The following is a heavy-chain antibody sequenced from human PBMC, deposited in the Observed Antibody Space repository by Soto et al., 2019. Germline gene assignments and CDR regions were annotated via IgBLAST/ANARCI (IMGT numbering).Heavy chain of an antibody. Sequence: ASVKVSCKASGYTFTSYGISWVRQAPGQGLEWMGWISAYNGNTNYAQKLQGRVTMTTDTSTSTAYMELRSLRSDDTAVYYCARVVFGVVRSRSSFDYWGQGTLVPVSS. V-gene: IGHV1-18*01. J-gene: IGHJ4*02. CDR2: ISAYNGNT. D-gene: IGHD3-3*01. CDR3: ARVVFGVVRSRSSFDY. CDR1: GYTFTSYG.